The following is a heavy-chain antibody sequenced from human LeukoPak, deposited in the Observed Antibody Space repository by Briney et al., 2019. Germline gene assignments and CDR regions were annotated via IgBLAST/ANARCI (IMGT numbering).Heavy chain of an antibody. J-gene: IGHJ4*02. D-gene: IGHD1-20*01. CDR1: GCTFTGYY. CDR2: VNPNSGNT. CDR3: ARIIYNWNPRILGY. Sequence: ASVKVSCKASGCTFTGYYMHWVRQATGQGLEWMGWVNPNSGNTGYAQKFQGRVTMTRNTSISTAYMELSSLRSEDTAVYYCARIIYNWNPRILGYWGQGTLVTVSS. V-gene: IGHV1-8*02.